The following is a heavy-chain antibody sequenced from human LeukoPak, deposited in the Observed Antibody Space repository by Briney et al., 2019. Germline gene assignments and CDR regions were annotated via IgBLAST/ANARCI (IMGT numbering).Heavy chain of an antibody. D-gene: IGHD6-13*01. V-gene: IGHV3-74*01. CDR2: INSDGSRT. Sequence: PGGSLRPSCAASRFTLSSYWMHWVRQAPGKGLVWVSRINSDGSRTSYADSVKGRFTTSRDNAKNTLYLQMNSLRAEDTAVYYCARVIAAAGRPNWYFDLWGRGTLVTVSS. CDR1: RFTLSSYW. CDR3: ARVIAAAGRPNWYFDL. J-gene: IGHJ2*01.